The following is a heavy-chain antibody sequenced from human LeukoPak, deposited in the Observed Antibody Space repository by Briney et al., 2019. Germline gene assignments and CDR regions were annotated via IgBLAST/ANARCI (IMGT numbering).Heavy chain of an antibody. D-gene: IGHD3-10*01. J-gene: IGHJ4*02. Sequence: GGSLRLSCAASGFTFSSYGMHWVRQAPGKGLEWVSVIYSGGSTYYADSVKGRFTISRDNSKSTLYIQMDSLRAEDTAVYYCARAKPKNMVRGLIMRRESRYYFDYWGQGTLVTVSS. V-gene: IGHV3-53*01. CDR2: IYSGGST. CDR1: GFTFSSYG. CDR3: ARAKPKNMVRGLIMRRESRYYFDY.